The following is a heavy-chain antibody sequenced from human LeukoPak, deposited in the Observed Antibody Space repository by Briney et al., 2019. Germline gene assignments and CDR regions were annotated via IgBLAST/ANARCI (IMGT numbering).Heavy chain of an antibody. CDR1: GLTFSAYA. CDR2: IRGGGTSE. V-gene: IGHV3-23*01. Sequence: GGSLRLSGKASGLTFSAYAMRWVRKAPGKGPEWVSAIRGGGTSEFYADSVKGRFRISRDNSKDTLFLQMNSLRAEDAAVYYCARDPNGDYIGAFDMWGPGTMVTVSS. J-gene: IGHJ3*02. D-gene: IGHD4-17*01. CDR3: ARDPNGDYIGAFDM.